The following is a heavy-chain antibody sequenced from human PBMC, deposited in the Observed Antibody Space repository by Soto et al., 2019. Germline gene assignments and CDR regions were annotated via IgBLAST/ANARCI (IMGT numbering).Heavy chain of an antibody. CDR1: GGSISSGGYY. CDR2: IYYSGST. CDR3: ARVRLGELSSLYYFDY. V-gene: IGHV4-31*03. Sequence: QVQLQESGPGLVKPSQTLSLTCTVSGGSISSGGYYWSWIRQHPGKGLEWIGYIYYSGSTYYNPSLKSRVTISVHTSKNQFSLKLSSVTAADTAVYYCARVRLGELSSLYYFDYWGQGTLVTVSS. D-gene: IGHD3-16*02. J-gene: IGHJ4*02.